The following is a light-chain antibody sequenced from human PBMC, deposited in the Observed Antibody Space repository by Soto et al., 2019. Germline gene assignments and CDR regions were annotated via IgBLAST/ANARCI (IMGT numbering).Light chain of an antibody. CDR3: QQYGSSPLIT. J-gene: IGKJ5*01. Sequence: EIFLTQSPGTLALSPGQRATLSCRASQRLSASDIAWYQQKPGHPPKFLIYGASSRATGIPDSFSGSGSGTDFTLTISRLEPEDFAAYHCQQYGSSPLITFGQGTRLEIK. V-gene: IGKV3-20*01. CDR1: QRLSASD. CDR2: GAS.